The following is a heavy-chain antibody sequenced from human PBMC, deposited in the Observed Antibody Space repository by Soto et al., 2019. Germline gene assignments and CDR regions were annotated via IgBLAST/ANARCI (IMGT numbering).Heavy chain of an antibody. J-gene: IGHJ6*02. D-gene: IGHD3-10*01. V-gene: IGHV4-30-2*01. CDR3: ARARGEFLGSHGTDV. CDR2: IYHSGST. Sequence: SETLSLTCAVSGGSISSGGYSWSWIRQPPGKGLEWIGYIYHSGSTYYNPSLKSRVTISVDRSKNQFSLKLSSVTAADTAVYYCARARGEFLGSHGTDVWVQGTTVTVSS. CDR1: GGSISSGGYS.